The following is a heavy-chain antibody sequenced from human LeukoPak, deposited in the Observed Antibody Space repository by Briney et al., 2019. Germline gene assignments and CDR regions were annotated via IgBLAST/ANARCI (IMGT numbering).Heavy chain of an antibody. Sequence: GRSLRLSCAASGFTFSSYAMHWVRQAPGKGLEWVAVISYDGSNKYYADSVKGRFTISRDNSKNTVYLQMNSLRAEDTAVYYCARRLGVRGYFDYWGQGTLVTVSS. V-gene: IGHV3-30*04. J-gene: IGHJ4*02. CDR1: GFTFSSYA. CDR3: ARRLGVRGYFDY. D-gene: IGHD2-8*01. CDR2: ISYDGSNK.